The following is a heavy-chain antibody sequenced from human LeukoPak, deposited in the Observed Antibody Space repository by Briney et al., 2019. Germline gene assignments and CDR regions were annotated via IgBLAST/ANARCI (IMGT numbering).Heavy chain of an antibody. CDR3: ATEGRYGSGTYYMTY. Sequence: GASVKVSCKVSEYTLTELFMHWVRQAPGKGLEWMGGFDPEYGETMYAQKFQGRATMTEDTSTDTAYMELSSLKSEDTAVYYCATEGRYGSGTYYMTYWGQGTLLTVSS. D-gene: IGHD3-10*01. V-gene: IGHV1-24*01. J-gene: IGHJ4*02. CDR1: EYTLTELF. CDR2: FDPEYGET.